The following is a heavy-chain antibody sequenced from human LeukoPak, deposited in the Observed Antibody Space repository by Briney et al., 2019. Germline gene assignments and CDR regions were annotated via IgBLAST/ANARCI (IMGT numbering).Heavy chain of an antibody. CDR3: ARLAAEYYYYMDV. Sequence: PGGSLRLSCAASGFTFSSYSMNWVRQPPGKGLEWIGSMLYSGSTYYNPTLRSRVTLSVDMANNQFSLKLRSVTAAGTSVYYCARLAAEYYYYMDVWGTGTAVTTSS. J-gene: IGHJ6*03. V-gene: IGHV4-39*01. D-gene: IGHD6-13*01. CDR1: GFTFSSYSMN. CDR2: MLYSGST.